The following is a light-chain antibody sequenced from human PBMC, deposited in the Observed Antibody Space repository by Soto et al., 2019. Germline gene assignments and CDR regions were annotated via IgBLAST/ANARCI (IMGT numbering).Light chain of an antibody. Sequence: AIRVTQSPSLISASTGDRVTITCRASQEISPFLAWYQQRPGKAPNLLLYASSTLKSGVPSRFSGSGSGTDFTLTISNLQSEDSATYFCQQYYQYPRTFGQGTKVEIK. CDR1: QEISPF. J-gene: IGKJ1*01. V-gene: IGKV1-8*01. CDR2: ASS. CDR3: QQYYQYPRT.